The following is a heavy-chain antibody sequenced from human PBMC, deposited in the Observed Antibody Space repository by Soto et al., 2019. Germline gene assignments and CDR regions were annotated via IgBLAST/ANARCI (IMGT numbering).Heavy chain of an antibody. CDR2: INAGNGNT. CDR3: AKEWGPYSGSYYFGY. Sequence: ASVKVSCKASGYTFTSYAMHWVRQAPGQRLEWMGWINAGNGNTKYSQKFQGRVTITRDTSASTGYMELSSLRSEDTAVYYCAKEWGPYSGSYYFGYWGQGTLVTVSS. V-gene: IGHV1-3*01. CDR1: GYTFTSYA. D-gene: IGHD1-26*01. J-gene: IGHJ4*02.